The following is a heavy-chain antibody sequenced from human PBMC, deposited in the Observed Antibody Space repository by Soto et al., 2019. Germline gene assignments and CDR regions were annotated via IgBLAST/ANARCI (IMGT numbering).Heavy chain of an antibody. CDR2: IIPIFGTA. CDR1: GGTFSSYA. CDR3: AIRRGYSYMVFDY. D-gene: IGHD5-18*01. V-gene: IGHV1-69*13. Sequence: ASVKVSCKASGGTFSSYAISWVRQAPGQGLEWMGGIIPIFGTANYAQKFQGRVTITADESTSTAYMELSSLRSEDTAVYYCAIRRGYSYMVFDYWGQRSLVTVSS. J-gene: IGHJ4*02.